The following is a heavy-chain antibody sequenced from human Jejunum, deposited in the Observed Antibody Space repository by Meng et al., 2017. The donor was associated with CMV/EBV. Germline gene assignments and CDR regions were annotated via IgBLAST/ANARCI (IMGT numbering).Heavy chain of an antibody. D-gene: IGHD2-15*01. Sequence: YSMNWVRQAPGKGLEWVSHIVTNGRTSHYADSVKGRFTISKDSAKNSLYLQMNSLRADDTAVYYCARAVRTGYCSAAYCRGHFFDYWGQGTPVTVSS. CDR2: IVTNGRTS. CDR1: YS. J-gene: IGHJ4*02. V-gene: IGHV3-48*04. CDR3: ARAVRTGYCSAAYCRGHFFDY.